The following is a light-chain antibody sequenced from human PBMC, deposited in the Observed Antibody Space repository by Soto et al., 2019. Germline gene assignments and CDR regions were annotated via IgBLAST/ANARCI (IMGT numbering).Light chain of an antibody. V-gene: IGLV1-44*01. CDR2: TNT. CDR3: ASWDDSLNGTV. CDR1: SSNVGGNP. Sequence: QSVLTQPPSASGTPGQRVTISCSGGSSNVGGNPVNWYQHVPTTAPKLLIYTNTQRPSGVPDRFSGSKSGTSASLAISGLQSEDEADYYCASWDDSLNGTVFGTGTKGTVL. J-gene: IGLJ1*01.